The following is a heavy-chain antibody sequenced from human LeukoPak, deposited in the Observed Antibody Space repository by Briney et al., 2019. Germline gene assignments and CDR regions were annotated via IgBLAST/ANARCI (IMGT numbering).Heavy chain of an antibody. V-gene: IGHV4-61*02. CDR2: IYTSGST. D-gene: IGHD2-15*01. CDR3: ARGPLLGYCSGGSCYSTRRYYFDY. CDR1: ARSISSGSYY. Sequence: SETLSLTRTVSARSISSGSYYWSWIRQPAGKGLEWIGRIYTSGSTNSNPSLKSRVTISVDTSKNQFSLKLSSVTAADTAVYYCARGPLLGYCSGGSCYSTRRYYFDYWGQGTLVTVSS. J-gene: IGHJ4*02.